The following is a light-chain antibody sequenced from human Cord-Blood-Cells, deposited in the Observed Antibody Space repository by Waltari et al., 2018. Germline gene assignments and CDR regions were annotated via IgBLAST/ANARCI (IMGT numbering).Light chain of an antibody. CDR2: EVS. Sequence: QSALTQPASVSGSPGQSHTISCPGTSSAVGGYKYVSWYQQHPGKAPKLMIYEVSNRPSGVSNRFSGSKSGNTASLTISGLQAEDEADYYCSSYTSSSTVVFGGGTKLTVL. CDR3: SSYTSSSTVV. J-gene: IGLJ2*01. V-gene: IGLV2-14*01. CDR1: SSAVGGYKY.